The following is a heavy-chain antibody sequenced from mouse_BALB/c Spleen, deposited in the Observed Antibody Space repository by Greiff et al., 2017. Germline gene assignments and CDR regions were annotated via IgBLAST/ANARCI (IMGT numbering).Heavy chain of an antibody. CDR2: ISSGGST. D-gene: IGHD2-4*01. Sequence: EVKLMESGGGLVKPGGSLKLSCAASGFTFSSYAMSWVRQTPEKRLEWVSTISSGGSTYYPDSVKGRFTISRDNARNILYLQMSSLRSEDTAMYYCARGRDYDVRLFAYWGQGTLVTVSA. CDR3: ARGRDYDVRLFAY. V-gene: IGHV5-6-5*01. J-gene: IGHJ3*01. CDR1: GFTFSSYA.